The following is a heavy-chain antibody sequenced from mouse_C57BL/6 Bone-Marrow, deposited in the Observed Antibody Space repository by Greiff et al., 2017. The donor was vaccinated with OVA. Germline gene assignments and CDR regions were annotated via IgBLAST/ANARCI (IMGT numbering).Heavy chain of an antibody. CDR3: ARGGESNIRYAMDY. V-gene: IGHV1-54*01. CDR1: GYAFTNYL. Sequence: QVQLKQSGAELVRPGTSVKVSCKASGYAFTNYLIEWVKQRPGQGLEWIGVINPGSGGTNYNEKFKGKATLTADKSSSTAYMQLSSLTSEDSAVYFCARGGESNIRYAMDYWGQGTSVTVSS. CDR2: INPGSGGT. J-gene: IGHJ4*01. D-gene: IGHD2-5*01.